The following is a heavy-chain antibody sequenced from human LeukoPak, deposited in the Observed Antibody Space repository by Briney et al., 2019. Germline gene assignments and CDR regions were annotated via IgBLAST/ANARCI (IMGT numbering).Heavy chain of an antibody. D-gene: IGHD2-15*01. CDR1: GGSISSYY. CDR3: ARHAGCSGDSCFSGFPDC. J-gene: IGHJ4*02. V-gene: IGHV4-59*08. Sequence: SETLSLTCTVSGGSISSYYWSWIRQPPGKGLEWVGYISYCGSTKYNPSLKSRVSISVDTSKTQFSLKLSSVTAADTAVYYCARHAGCSGDSCFSGFPDCWGQGTLVTVSS. CDR2: ISYCGST.